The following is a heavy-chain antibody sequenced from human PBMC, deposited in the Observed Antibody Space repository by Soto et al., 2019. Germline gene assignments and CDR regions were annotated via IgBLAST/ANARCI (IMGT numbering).Heavy chain of an antibody. CDR3: ARDKPVDRWLPTLPDY. Sequence: QVQLVESGGGVVQPGRSLRLSCAASGFTFSSYAMHWVRQAPGKGLEWVAVISYDGSNKYYADSVKGRFTISRDNSKNTLYLQMNRLRAEDTAVYYCARDKPVDRWLPTLPDYWGQGTLVTVSS. J-gene: IGHJ4*02. V-gene: IGHV3-30-3*01. CDR1: GFTFSSYA. CDR2: ISYDGSNK. D-gene: IGHD5-18*01.